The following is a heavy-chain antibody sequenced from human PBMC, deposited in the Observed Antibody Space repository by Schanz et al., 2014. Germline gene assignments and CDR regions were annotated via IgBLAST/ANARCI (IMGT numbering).Heavy chain of an antibody. D-gene: IGHD6-13*01. CDR2: LTGSGTTT. V-gene: IGHV3-23*01. J-gene: IGHJ4*02. CDR3: AKDLAAVGVFDY. CDR1: GFNFNTYA. Sequence: EAQLLESGGGLAQPGGSLRLACAASGFNFNTYAMSWVRQAPGKGLEWVSALTGSGTTTYYADSVKGRFTISRDNSKNTLDLQMNSLRAEDTAIYYCAKDLAAVGVFDYWGQGSLVTVSS.